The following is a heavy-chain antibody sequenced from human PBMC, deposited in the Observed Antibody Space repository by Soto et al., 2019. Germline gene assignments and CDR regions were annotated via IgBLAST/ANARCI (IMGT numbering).Heavy chain of an antibody. CDR2: IKQDGSEK. V-gene: IGHV3-7*01. CDR3: LRLPRVLVFD. CDR1: GVASSSYC. Sequence: PGRPMSLSCATCGVASSSYCLISARHAKGKGLEWMANIKQDGSEKYYVDSVKGRFTISRDNAKNSLYLQMNSLRAEDTALYYILRLPRVLVFD. D-gene: IGHD2-15*01. J-gene: IGHJ3*01.